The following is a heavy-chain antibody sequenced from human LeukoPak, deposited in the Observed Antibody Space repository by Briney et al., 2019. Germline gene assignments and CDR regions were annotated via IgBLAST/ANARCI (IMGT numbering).Heavy chain of an antibody. CDR3: ARHREAATSGDY. V-gene: IGHV4-34*01. D-gene: IGHD2-15*01. CDR2: INHSGST. Sequence: SETLSLTCAVYGGSFSGYYWGWIRQPPGKGLEWIGEINHSGSTNYNPSLKSRVTISVDTSKNQFSLKLSSVTAADTAVYYCARHREAATSGDYWGQGTLVTVSS. J-gene: IGHJ4*02. CDR1: GGSFSGYY.